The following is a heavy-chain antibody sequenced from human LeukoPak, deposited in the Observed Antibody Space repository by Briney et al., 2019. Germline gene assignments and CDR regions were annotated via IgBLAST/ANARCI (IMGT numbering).Heavy chain of an antibody. CDR1: GGSISSGSYY. Sequence: SETLSLTCTVSGGSISSGSYYWSWVRQPAGKGLEWIGCIYTSGSTNYNPSLKSRVTISVDTSKNQFSLKLSSVTAADTAVYYCARAQRYDNFDYWGQGTLVTVSS. D-gene: IGHD1-1*01. J-gene: IGHJ4*02. CDR3: ARAQRYDNFDY. CDR2: IYTSGST. V-gene: IGHV4-61*02.